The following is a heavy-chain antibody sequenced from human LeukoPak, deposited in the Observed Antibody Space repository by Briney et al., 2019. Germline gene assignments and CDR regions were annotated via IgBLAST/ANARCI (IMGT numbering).Heavy chain of an antibody. CDR1: GGSISGYY. V-gene: IGHV4-59*01. CDR2: ISDTGTS. Sequence: LETLSLTCIVSGGSISGYYWSWIRQPPGRGLEWIGYISDTGTSIYNPSLKNRLSMLVDTSKNHFYLNLTSVTAADTAIYYCARTRTYLDYWGQGALVTVS. D-gene: IGHD1-7*01. CDR3: ARTRTYLDY. J-gene: IGHJ4*02.